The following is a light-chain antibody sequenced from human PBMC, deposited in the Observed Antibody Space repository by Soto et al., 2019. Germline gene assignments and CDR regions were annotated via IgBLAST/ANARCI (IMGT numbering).Light chain of an antibody. CDR1: QSISTE. Sequence: EIAMTQSPATLSVSPGERATVSCRASQSISTELAWYQQIPGQPPRLLIYSASTRATGVPARFTGSGSGSEFTLTSSGLQSEDFAIYYCQQGHNWPLTFGQGTRLEI. CDR2: SAS. V-gene: IGKV3-15*01. CDR3: QQGHNWPLT. J-gene: IGKJ2*01.